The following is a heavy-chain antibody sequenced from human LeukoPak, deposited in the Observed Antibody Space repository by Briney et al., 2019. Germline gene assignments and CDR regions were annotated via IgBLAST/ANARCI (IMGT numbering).Heavy chain of an antibody. J-gene: IGHJ3*02. D-gene: IGHD2-2*01. CDR2: INPNSGGT. CDR3: ARVWSSSTLDAFDI. CDR1: GYTFTGYY. V-gene: IGHV1-2*02. Sequence: GASVKVSCKASGYTFTGYYMHWVRQAPGQGLDWMGGINPNSGGTNYAQKFQGRVTMTRDTSISTTYMELSRLRSDGTAVYYCARVWSSSTLDAFDIWGQGTMVTVSS.